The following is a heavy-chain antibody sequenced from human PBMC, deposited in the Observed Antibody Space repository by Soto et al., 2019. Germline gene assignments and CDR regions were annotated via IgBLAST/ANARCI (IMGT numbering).Heavy chain of an antibody. V-gene: IGHV4-4*02. Sequence: SETLSLTCAVSSGSISRINWWSWVRQPPGKGLEWIGEIYHSGSTNYNPSLKSRVTISVDKSKNQFSLKLSSVTAADTAVYYCAREVVGMAGPSWFDPWGQGTLVTVSS. CDR1: SGSISRINW. CDR3: AREVVGMAGPSWFDP. J-gene: IGHJ5*02. D-gene: IGHD2-15*01. CDR2: IYHSGST.